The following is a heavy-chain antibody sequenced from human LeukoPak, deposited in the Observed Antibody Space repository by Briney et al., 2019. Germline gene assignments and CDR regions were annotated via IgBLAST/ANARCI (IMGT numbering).Heavy chain of an antibody. J-gene: IGHJ4*02. CDR1: GYTFTSYG. CDR3: ARGLNPLWFGELFGY. CDR2: ISAYNGNT. Sequence: ASVKVSCKASGYTFTSYGISWVRQAPGQGLEWMGWISAYNGNTNYAQKLQGRVTMTTDTSTSTAYMELRSLRSDDTAVYYCARGLNPLWFGELFGYWGQGTLVTVSS. V-gene: IGHV1-18*01. D-gene: IGHD3-10*01.